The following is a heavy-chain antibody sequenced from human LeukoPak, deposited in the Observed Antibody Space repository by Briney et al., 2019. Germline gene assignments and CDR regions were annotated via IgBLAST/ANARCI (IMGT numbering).Heavy chain of an antibody. D-gene: IGHD1-1*01. CDR3: ARGLGTVNDAFDI. Sequence: GGSLRLSCAVSGFPFNYYATNWVRQAPGKGLEWVSAIGASGSSTYYADSLKGRFTISRDNSKTTLYLQLNNLRADDTAVYYCARGLGTVNDAFDIWGQGTMVTVSS. V-gene: IGHV3-23*01. J-gene: IGHJ3*02. CDR1: GFPFNYYA. CDR2: IGASGSST.